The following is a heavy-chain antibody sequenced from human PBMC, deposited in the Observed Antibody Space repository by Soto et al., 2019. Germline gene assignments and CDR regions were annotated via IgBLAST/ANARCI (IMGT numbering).Heavy chain of an antibody. D-gene: IGHD6-13*01. V-gene: IGHV3-43*01. CDR2: ISWDGGST. J-gene: IGHJ6*02. CDR1: GFTFDDYT. Sequence: GGSLRLSCAASGFTFDDYTMHWVRQAPGKGLEWVSLISWDGGSTYYADSVKGRFTISRDNSKNSLYLQMNSLRTEDTALYYCAKGTYSSPLLCHSYGMDVWGQATTVTVSS. CDR3: AKGTYSSPLLCHSYGMDV.